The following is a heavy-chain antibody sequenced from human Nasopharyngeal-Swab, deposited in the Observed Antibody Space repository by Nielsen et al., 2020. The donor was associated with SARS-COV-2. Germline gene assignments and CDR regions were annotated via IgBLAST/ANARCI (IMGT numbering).Heavy chain of an antibody. CDR1: GFPFSTYT. V-gene: IGHV3-21*01. CDR2: ISGSSTYI. Sequence: GGSLRLSCAASGFPFSTYTMNWVRQAPGKRLEWVSSISGSSTYIWYADSVKGRFTISRDNAKNSLFLQMNNLRADDTAIYYCARTAAFCGGNCYSEYFQHWGQGTLVTVSS. D-gene: IGHD2-21*02. J-gene: IGHJ1*01. CDR3: ARTAAFCGGNCYSEYFQH.